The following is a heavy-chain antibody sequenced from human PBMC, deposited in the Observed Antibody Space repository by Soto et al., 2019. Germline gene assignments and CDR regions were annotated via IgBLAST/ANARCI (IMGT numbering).Heavy chain of an antibody. V-gene: IGHV1-69*02. CDR3: ARCGYDFAFDI. Sequence: QVQLVQSGAEVKKPGSSVKVSCKASGGTFSSYTISWVRQAPGQGLEWMGRIIPILGIANYAQKFQGRVTITADKSTSTAYMELSSLRSEDTAVYYCARCGYDFAFDIWGQGTMVTVSS. D-gene: IGHD5-12*01. CDR1: GGTFSSYT. CDR2: IIPILGIA. J-gene: IGHJ3*02.